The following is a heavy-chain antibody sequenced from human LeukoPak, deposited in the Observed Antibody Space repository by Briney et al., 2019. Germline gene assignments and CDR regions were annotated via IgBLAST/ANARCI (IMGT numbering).Heavy chain of an antibody. D-gene: IGHD3-3*01. CDR3: ARGGVTIFGVVTPDAFDI. CDR1: GGSFSGYY. Sequence: SETLSLTCAVYGGSFSGYYWSWIRQPPGKGLEWIGEINHSGSTNYNPSLKSRVTISVDTSKNQFSLKLSSVTAADTAVYYCARGGVTIFGVVTPDAFDIWGQGTMVTVSS. CDR2: INHSGST. V-gene: IGHV4-34*01. J-gene: IGHJ3*02.